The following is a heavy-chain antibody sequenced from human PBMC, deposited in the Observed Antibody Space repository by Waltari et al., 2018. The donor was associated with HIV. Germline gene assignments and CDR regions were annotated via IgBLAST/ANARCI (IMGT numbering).Heavy chain of an antibody. CDR1: GIPVNSYA. D-gene: IGHD3-22*01. CDR3: GREGDYYDIIPFDY. V-gene: IGHV3-30-3*01. Sequence: VQLVASVGGVGQPGRYLRLSCDASGIPVNSYAMHWVRQASGEGLEWVAVISLDGSNKHYADSVKVRCTISRDNSRNALYLQMSILRAEDTAVYYCGREGDYYDIIPFDYWGQGTLVTVSS. CDR2: ISLDGSNK. J-gene: IGHJ4*02.